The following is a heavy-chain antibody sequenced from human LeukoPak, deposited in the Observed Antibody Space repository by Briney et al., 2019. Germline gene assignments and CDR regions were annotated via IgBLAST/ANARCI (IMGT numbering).Heavy chain of an antibody. J-gene: IGHJ2*01. Sequence: GGSLRLSCAVSGCNFDDYAMHWVRHAPGRGLEWVSGINWKTGNGIYADSVKGRFTISRDNAKNSLYLQMSSLRAEDTALYYCTRRAARWQFDLWGRGTLLTVSS. D-gene: IGHD5-24*01. CDR3: TRRAARWQFDL. CDR2: INWKTGNG. CDR1: GCNFDDYA. V-gene: IGHV3-9*01.